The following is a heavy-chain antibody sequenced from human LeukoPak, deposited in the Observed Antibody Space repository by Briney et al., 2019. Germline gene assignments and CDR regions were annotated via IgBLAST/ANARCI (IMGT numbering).Heavy chain of an antibody. Sequence: ASVKVSCKASGYTFTNYDIHWVRQASGQGLEWMGWMNPYSANTGYAQNFQGRITITRDTSISTAYMELRSLKSEDTAVYYCARVRDGYNDAYDIWGQGTMVTVSS. V-gene: IGHV1-8*03. D-gene: IGHD5-24*01. CDR3: ARVRDGYNDAYDI. CDR2: MNPYSANT. J-gene: IGHJ3*02. CDR1: GYTFTNYD.